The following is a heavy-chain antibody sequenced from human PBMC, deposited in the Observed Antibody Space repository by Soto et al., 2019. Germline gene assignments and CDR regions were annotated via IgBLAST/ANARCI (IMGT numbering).Heavy chain of an antibody. CDR2: INHSGST. CDR1: GGSFSGYY. D-gene: IGHD3-3*01. V-gene: IGHV4-34*01. Sequence: QVQLQQWGAGLLKPSETLSLTCAVYGGSFSGYYWSWIRQPPGKGLEWIGEINHSGSTNYNPSLKSRVTISVDTSKNQFSLKLSSVTAADTAVYYCARDVVLRFLEWARGPPSDWFDPWGQGTLVTVSS. CDR3: ARDVVLRFLEWARGPPSDWFDP. J-gene: IGHJ5*02.